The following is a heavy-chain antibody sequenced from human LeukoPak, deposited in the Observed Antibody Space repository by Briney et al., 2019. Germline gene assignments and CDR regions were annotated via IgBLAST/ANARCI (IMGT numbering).Heavy chain of an antibody. V-gene: IGHV3-48*01. CDR3: AGAVYYGSGSYGP. CDR2: ISSSSSTI. CDR1: GFTFSSYS. D-gene: IGHD3-10*01. J-gene: IGHJ4*02. Sequence: GGSLRLSCAASGFTFSSYSMNWVRQAPGKGLEWVSYISSSSSTIYYADSVKGRFTISRDNAKNSLYLQMNSLRAEDTAVYYCAGAVYYGSGSYGPWGQGTLVTVSS.